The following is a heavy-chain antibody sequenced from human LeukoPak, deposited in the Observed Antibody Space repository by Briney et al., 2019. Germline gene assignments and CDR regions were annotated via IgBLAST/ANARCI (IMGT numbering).Heavy chain of an antibody. CDR2: IYYSGST. D-gene: IGHD3-22*01. Sequence: SETLSLTCTVSGGSISSYYRSWIRQPPGKGLEWIGYIYYSGSTNYNPSLKSRVTISVDTSKNQFPLKLSSVTAADTAVYYCARGPIYDSSGYYYWEYFQHWGQGTLVTVSS. CDR1: GGSISSYY. V-gene: IGHV4-59*01. J-gene: IGHJ1*01. CDR3: ARGPIYDSSGYYYWEYFQH.